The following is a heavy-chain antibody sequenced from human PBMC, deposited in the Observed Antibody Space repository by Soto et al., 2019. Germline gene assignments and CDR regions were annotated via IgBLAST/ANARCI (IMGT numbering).Heavy chain of an antibody. J-gene: IGHJ2*01. CDR2: IYSGGNT. Sequence: EVQLVESGGGLVQPGGSLRLSCAASGFTVSSSYMGWVRQAPGKGLEWVSSIYSGGNTYYADSVRGRFTISTDNSKYTLYLQLNSLRVDDAAVYSCERSLGFYWYFDLWGRVTQVTVTS. V-gene: IGHV3-66*01. D-gene: IGHD7-27*01. CDR3: ERSLGFYWYFDL. CDR1: GFTVSSSY.